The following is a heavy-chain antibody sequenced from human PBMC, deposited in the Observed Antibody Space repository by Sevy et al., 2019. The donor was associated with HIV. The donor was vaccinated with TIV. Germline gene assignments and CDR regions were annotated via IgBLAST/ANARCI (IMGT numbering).Heavy chain of an antibody. CDR1: GFTFSSYA. CDR3: ARAMITFPGAPNDY. CDR2: ISYDGSNK. D-gene: IGHD3-16*01. Sequence: GGSLRLSCAASGFTFSSYAMHWVRQAPGKGLEWVAVISYDGSNKYYADSVKGRSTISRDNSKNTLYLQMNSLRAEDTAVYYCARAMITFPGAPNDYWGQGTLVTVSS. V-gene: IGHV3-30-3*01. J-gene: IGHJ4*02.